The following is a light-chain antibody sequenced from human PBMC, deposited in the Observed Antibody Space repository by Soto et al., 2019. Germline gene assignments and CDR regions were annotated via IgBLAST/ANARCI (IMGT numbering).Light chain of an antibody. V-gene: IGLV2-8*01. CDR2: EVY. J-gene: IGLJ2*01. Sequence: QSAPTQPPSASGSPGQSVTFSCTGTSSDVGGYNYVSWYQQYPGKAPKLMIYEVYKRHSGVPDRFSGSKSGNTASLTVSGRQPEDEAEYYGSAYAGSSTWVFGGGTKLTVL. CDR1: SSDVGGYNY. CDR3: SAYAGSSTWV.